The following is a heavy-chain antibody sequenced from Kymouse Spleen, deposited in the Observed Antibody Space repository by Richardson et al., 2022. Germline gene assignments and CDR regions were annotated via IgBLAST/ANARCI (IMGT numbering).Heavy chain of an antibody. Sequence: QLQLQESGPGLVKPSETLSLTCTVSGGSISSSSYYWGWIRQPPGKGLEWIGSIYYSGSTYYNPSLKSRVTISVDTSKNQFSLKLSSVTAADTAVYYCARRGSMVRGVIIGDYWGQGTLVTVSS. J-gene: IGHJ4*02. D-gene: IGHD3-10*01. CDR1: GGSISSSSYY. CDR2: IYYSGST. CDR3: ARRGSMVRGVIIGDY. V-gene: IGHV4-39*01.